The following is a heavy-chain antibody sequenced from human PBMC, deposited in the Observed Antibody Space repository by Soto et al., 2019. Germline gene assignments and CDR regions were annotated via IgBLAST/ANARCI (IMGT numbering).Heavy chain of an antibody. D-gene: IGHD5-12*01. CDR2: ISSSSSYT. J-gene: IGHJ4*02. CDR3: ARDRESDIVATISYFDY. Sequence: GGSLRLSCAASGFTFSDYYMSWIRQAPGKGLEWVSYISSSSSYTNYADSVKGRFTISRDNAKNSLYLQMNSLRAEDTAVYYCARDRESDIVATISYFDYWGQGTLVTVSS. V-gene: IGHV3-11*06. CDR1: GFTFSDYY.